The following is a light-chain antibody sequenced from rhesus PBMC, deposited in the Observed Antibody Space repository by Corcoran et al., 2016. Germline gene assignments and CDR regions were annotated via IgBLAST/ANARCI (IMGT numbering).Light chain of an antibody. J-gene: IGKJ1*01. V-gene: IGKV1-21*01. CDR1: QGISNW. Sequence: DIQMTQSPSSLSASVGDRVTITCRASQGISNWLAWYQQKPGKAPKVLIYKASRLQSGVPSRFSGSGPGTDFTLTISSLQPEDFGIYFCQQFNGVPWTFGRGTKVEIK. CDR3: QQFNGVPWT. CDR2: KAS.